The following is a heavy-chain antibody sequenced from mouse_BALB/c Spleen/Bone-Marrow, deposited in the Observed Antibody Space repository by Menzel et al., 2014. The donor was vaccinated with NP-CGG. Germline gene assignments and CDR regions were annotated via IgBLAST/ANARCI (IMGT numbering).Heavy chain of an antibody. Sequence: EVKVVESGGGLVQPGGSLRLSCATSGFTFSDFYMDWVRQPPGKRLEWIAASRNKANDYTTEYSASVKGRFIVSRDTSQSILYLQMNALRAEDTAIYYCARDYYGSSYWYFDVWGAGTTVTVSS. J-gene: IGHJ1*01. V-gene: IGHV7-1*02. CDR3: ARDYYGSSYWYFDV. CDR1: GFTFSDFY. CDR2: SRNKANDYTT. D-gene: IGHD1-1*01.